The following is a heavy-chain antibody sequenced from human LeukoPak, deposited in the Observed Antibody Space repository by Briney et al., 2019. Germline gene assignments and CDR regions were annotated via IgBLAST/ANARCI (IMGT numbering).Heavy chain of an antibody. D-gene: IGHD5-18*01. V-gene: IGHV3-15*01. J-gene: IGHJ4*02. CDR3: TTDTAMVTRVDY. CDR1: GFTFSNAW. CDR2: IKSKTDGGTT. Sequence: GGSLRLSCAASGFTFSNAWMSWVRQAPGKGLEWDGRIKSKTDGGTTDYAAPVKGRFTISRDDSKNTLYLQMNSLKTEDTAVYYCTTDTAMVTRVDYWGQGTLVTVSS.